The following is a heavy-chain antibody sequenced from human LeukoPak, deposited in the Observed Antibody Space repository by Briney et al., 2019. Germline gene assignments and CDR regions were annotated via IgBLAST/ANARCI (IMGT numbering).Heavy chain of an antibody. V-gene: IGHV3-53*01. Sequence: PGGSLRLSCAASGFTVSSNYISWVRQAPGKGLEWVSIIYSAGATYYADSVRGRFTISRDNSKNTVCLQMNSLRAEDTAVYYCASGGLGARKHCSDPFHYWGQGTLVTVSS. D-gene: IGHD3-16*01. CDR1: GFTVSSNY. CDR3: ASGGLGARKHCSDPFHY. J-gene: IGHJ4*02. CDR2: IYSAGAT.